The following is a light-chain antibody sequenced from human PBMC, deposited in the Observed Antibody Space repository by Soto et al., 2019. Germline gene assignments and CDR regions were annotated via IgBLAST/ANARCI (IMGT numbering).Light chain of an antibody. CDR3: GSYGGTNIDV. V-gene: IGLV2-8*01. J-gene: IGLJ1*01. CDR2: EVY. CDR1: SSDVGGYNY. Sequence: QSALTQPPSASGSPGQSVTISCTGTSSDVGGYNYVSWYQHHPGKAPQLIIYEVYKRPSGVPDRFSGSKSVNTAALTVSGLQDEDEADYYFGSYGGTNIDVFGTGTKLTV.